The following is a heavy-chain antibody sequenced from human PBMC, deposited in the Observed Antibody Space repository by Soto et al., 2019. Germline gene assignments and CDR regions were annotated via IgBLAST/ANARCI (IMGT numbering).Heavy chain of an antibody. Sequence: QVQLVQSGAEVKKPGASVKVSCKASGYTFTSYYMHWVRQAPGQGLEWMGIINPSGGSTSYAQKFQGRVTMTRDTSTSTVYMELSSLRSEDTAVYYCAREEQQLERPYYYYGMDVWGQGTTVTVSS. CDR3: AREEQQLERPYYYYGMDV. V-gene: IGHV1-46*01. CDR2: INPSGGST. D-gene: IGHD6-13*01. CDR1: GYTFTSYY. J-gene: IGHJ6*02.